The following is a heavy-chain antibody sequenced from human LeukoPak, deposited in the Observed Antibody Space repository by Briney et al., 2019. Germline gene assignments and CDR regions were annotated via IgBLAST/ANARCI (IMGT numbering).Heavy chain of an antibody. CDR1: GYTFSSYA. CDR2: ISAYNGNI. J-gene: IGHJ6*03. D-gene: IGHD2-21*02. V-gene: IGHV1-18*01. CDR3: ARTQDVTYYYYYMDV. Sequence: ASVKVSCKASGYTFSSYAISWVRQAPGQGLEWMGWISAYNGNINYAQKLQGRVTMTTDTSTSTAYMGLRSLRSDDTAVYYCARTQDVTYYYYYMDVWGKGTTVTVSS.